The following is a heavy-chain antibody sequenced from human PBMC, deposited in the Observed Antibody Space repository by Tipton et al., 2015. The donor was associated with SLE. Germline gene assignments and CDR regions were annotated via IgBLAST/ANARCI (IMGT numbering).Heavy chain of an antibody. CDR2: ISGSGGSI. D-gene: IGHD5-12*01. V-gene: IGHV3-23*01. CDR1: GFTFSSYA. CDR3: AKLWLLNTFDM. Sequence: SLRLSCAASGFTFSSYAMSWVRQAPGKGLEWVSTISGSGGSIYYADSVKGRFTISRDNSKNTLYLQMNSLRAEDTAVYYCAKLWLLNTFDMWGQGTMVTISS. J-gene: IGHJ3*02.